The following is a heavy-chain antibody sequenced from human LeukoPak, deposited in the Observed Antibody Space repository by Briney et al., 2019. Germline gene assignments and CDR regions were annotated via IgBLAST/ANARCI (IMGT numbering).Heavy chain of an antibody. CDR2: NSAYNGNT. Sequence: ASVKASCKASGYTFTSYGISWVRQAPGQGLEWMGWNSAYNGNTNYAQKLQGRVTMTTDTSTSTAYMELRSLRSDDTAVYYCARDRPLLWFGEYYGMDVWGQGTTVTVPS. V-gene: IGHV1-18*01. CDR3: ARDRPLLWFGEYYGMDV. J-gene: IGHJ6*02. CDR1: GYTFTSYG. D-gene: IGHD3-10*01.